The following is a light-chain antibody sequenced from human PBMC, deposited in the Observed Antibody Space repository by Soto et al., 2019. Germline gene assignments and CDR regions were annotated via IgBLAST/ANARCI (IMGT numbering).Light chain of an antibody. CDR1: NIGSKS. CDR3: QVWDSSNDHLV. Sequence: SYELTQPLSVSVAPGQTARMTCGGNNIGSKSVHWYQQKPDQAPVLVVYDDYDRPSGIPDRFSGSNSGNTATLTISRVEAGDEADYYCQVWDSSNDHLVFGGGTQLTVL. CDR2: DDY. J-gene: IGLJ3*02. V-gene: IGLV3-21*02.